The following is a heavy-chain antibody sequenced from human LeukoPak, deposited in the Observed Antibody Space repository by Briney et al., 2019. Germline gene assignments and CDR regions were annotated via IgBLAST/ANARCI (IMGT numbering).Heavy chain of an antibody. V-gene: IGHV3-66*01. CDR1: GFPVSSNY. Sequence: QPGGSLRLSCAASGFPVSSNYMTWVRQAPGKGLEWVSVIYSGGSTYYTDSVKGRFTISRDNSKNTLYLQMSSLRTEDTAVYYCARDPGFYYDHTGYLMGDWGQGTLVTVSS. CDR2: IYSGGST. J-gene: IGHJ4*02. D-gene: IGHD3-22*01. CDR3: ARDPGFYYDHTGYLMGD.